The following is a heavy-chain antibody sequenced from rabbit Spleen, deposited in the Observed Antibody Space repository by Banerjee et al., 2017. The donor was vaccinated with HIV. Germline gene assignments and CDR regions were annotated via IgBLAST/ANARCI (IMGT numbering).Heavy chain of an antibody. D-gene: IGHD1-1*01. CDR1: GFSFSSGYD. CDR2: VYNGDSGSRT. CDR3: ARDLTGVIGWNFGW. Sequence: QEQLVESGGGLVQPGGSLKLSCKASGFSFSSGYDMCWVRQAPGKGLEWIACVYNGDSGSRTYYATWAKGRFTISKTSTTVTLQMTSLTVADTATYFCARDLTGVIGWNFGWWGPGTLVTVS. V-gene: IGHV1S45*01. J-gene: IGHJ4*01.